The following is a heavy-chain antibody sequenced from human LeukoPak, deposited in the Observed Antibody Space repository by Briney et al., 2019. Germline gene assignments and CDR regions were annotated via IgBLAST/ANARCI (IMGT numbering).Heavy chain of an antibody. V-gene: IGHV1-18*01. Sequence: ASVKVSCKASGYTFTSYGISWVRQAPGQGLEWMGWISAYNGNTNYAQKLQGRVTMTTDTSTSTAYMELRSLRPDDTAVYYCARSGYCSSTSCPRYFDLWGRGTLVTVSS. CDR2: ISAYNGNT. D-gene: IGHD2-2*01. CDR3: ARSGYCSSTSCPRYFDL. CDR1: GYTFTSYG. J-gene: IGHJ2*01.